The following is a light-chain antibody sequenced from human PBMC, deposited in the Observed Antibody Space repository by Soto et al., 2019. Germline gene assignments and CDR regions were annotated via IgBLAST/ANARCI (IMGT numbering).Light chain of an antibody. CDR1: QSVTSSY. CDR2: GAS. J-gene: IGKJ1*01. CDR3: QQYGGLPT. Sequence: EIVMTQSPATLSVSPGERVTLSCRASQSVTSSYIAWYQQKSGQAPRLLLYGASSRATGIPDRFRGSGSGTDFTLTISRLEPEDFAVYYCQQYGGLPTFGQGTKVDIK. V-gene: IGKV3-20*01.